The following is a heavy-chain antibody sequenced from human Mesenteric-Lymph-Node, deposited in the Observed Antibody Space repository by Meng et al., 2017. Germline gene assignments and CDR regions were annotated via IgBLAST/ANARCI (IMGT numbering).Heavy chain of an antibody. CDR2: INHSGGT. CDR3: AKTALFAELAAGQVDY. V-gene: IGHV4-34*01. CDR1: GGSLSGSF. Sequence: QVQLQQWGAGLLRPSETLSLTCAVSGGSLSGSFCTWIRQPPGKGLEWIGEINHSGGTNSNPSLKSRVTISVDTSKDQFSLRLRSVTAADTAVYFCAKTALFAELAAGQVDYWGQGTLVTVSS. J-gene: IGHJ4*02. D-gene: IGHD1-1*01.